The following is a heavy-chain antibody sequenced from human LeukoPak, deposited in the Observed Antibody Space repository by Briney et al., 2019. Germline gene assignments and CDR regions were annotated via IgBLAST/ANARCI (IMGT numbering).Heavy chain of an antibody. CDR1: GFTFSSYV. CDR2: ISFDGSNK. Sequence: GGSLRLSCAASGFTFSSYVMHWVRQAPGEGLEWVAVISFDGSNKYYGDSLKGRFTISRDNSKNTLYLQMNSLRGEDMAIYYCARDSSSYGDYAYYYYYYGMDVWGQGTTVTVSS. V-gene: IGHV3-30-3*01. J-gene: IGHJ6*02. CDR3: ARDSSSYGDYAYYYYYYGMDV. D-gene: IGHD4-17*01.